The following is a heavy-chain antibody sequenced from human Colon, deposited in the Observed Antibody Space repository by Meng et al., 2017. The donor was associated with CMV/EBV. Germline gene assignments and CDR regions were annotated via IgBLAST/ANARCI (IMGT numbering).Heavy chain of an antibody. Sequence: QLVESXXGLVQXGGSLILSCAASGFTFSDYWMHWVRQVPGKGLVWVSRINSDGSSTSYADSVKGRFTISRDNAKNTLYLQMNSLRTEDTAVYYCARALAVAGTGGYYWGQGTLVTVSS. D-gene: IGHD6-19*01. J-gene: IGHJ4*02. V-gene: IGHV3-74*01. CDR3: ARALAVAGTGGYY. CDR1: GFTFSDYW. CDR2: INSDGSST.